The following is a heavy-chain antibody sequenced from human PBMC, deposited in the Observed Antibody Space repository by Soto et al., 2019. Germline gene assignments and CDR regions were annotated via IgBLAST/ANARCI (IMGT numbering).Heavy chain of an antibody. V-gene: IGHV3-33*01. CDR2: IWYDGSNK. D-gene: IGHD6-13*01. J-gene: IGHJ4*02. CDR3: ARGARLRGIAAAGTDY. Sequence: PGGSLRLSCAASGFTFSSYGMHWVRQAPGKGLEWVAVIWYDGSNKYYADSVKGRFTISRDNSKNTLYLQMNSLRAEDTAVYYCARGARLRGIAAAGTDYWGQGTLVTVSS. CDR1: GFTFSSYG.